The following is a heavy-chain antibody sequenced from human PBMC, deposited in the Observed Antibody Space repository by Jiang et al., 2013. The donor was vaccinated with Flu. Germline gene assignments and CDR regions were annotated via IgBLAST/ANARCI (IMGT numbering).Heavy chain of an antibody. Sequence: GLEWVSVIYSGGSTYYADSVKGRFTISRHNSKNTLYLQMNSLRAEDTAVYYCARCQTHTIAVAGSLDYYYYGMDVWGQGTTVTVSS. D-gene: IGHD6-19*01. CDR2: IYSGGST. V-gene: IGHV3-53*04. CDR3: ARCQTHTIAVAGSLDYYYYGMDV. J-gene: IGHJ6*02.